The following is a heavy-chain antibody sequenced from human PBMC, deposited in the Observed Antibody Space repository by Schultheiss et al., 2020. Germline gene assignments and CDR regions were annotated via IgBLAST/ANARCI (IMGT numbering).Heavy chain of an antibody. CDR2: INPNSGNT. CDR3: ARDNWNYGYYGMDV. V-gene: IGHV1-8*02. Sequence: ASVKVSCKASGYTFTGYYMHWVRQAPGQGLEWMGWINPNSGNTGYAQKFQGRVTMTRNTSISTAYMELSSLRSDDTAVYYCARDNWNYGYYGMDVWGQGTTGTVS. D-gene: IGHD1-7*01. CDR1: GYTFTGYY. J-gene: IGHJ6*02.